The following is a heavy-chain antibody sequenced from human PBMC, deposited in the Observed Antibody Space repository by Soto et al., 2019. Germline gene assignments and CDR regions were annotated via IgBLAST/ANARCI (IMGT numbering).Heavy chain of an antibody. CDR1: GFTFSDYY. D-gene: IGHD6-25*01. Sequence: QVQLVESGGGLVKPGGSLRLSCAASGFTFSDYYMSWIRQAPGKGLEWVSYISSTSGYTNYADSVKGRFTISRDNAKNSLYLQMNSLRAEDTAVYYCARLTAARNFDSWGQGTLVTISS. CDR2: ISSTSGYT. CDR3: ARLTAARNFDS. V-gene: IGHV3-11*05. J-gene: IGHJ4*02.